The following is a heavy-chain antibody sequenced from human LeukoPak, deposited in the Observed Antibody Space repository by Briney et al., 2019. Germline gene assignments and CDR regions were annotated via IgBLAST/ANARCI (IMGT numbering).Heavy chain of an antibody. D-gene: IGHD2-2*02. CDR3: AKEGYCGSASCYNGAFDI. CDR1: GFTFSSYA. J-gene: IGHJ3*02. Sequence: PGWSLRLSCAASGFTFSSYAMHWVRQAPGKGLEGVEVISYDGSNKYYADSVKGRFTISRDNSKNTLYLQMNSLSDEDTAVSYCAKEGYCGSASCYNGAFDIWGQGTMVTVSS. V-gene: IGHV3-30-3*01. CDR2: ISYDGSNK.